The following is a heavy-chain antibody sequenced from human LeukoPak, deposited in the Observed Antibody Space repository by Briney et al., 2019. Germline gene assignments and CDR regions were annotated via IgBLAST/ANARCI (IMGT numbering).Heavy chain of an antibody. CDR2: ISYDGSKK. D-gene: IGHD3-3*01. CDR1: GFPFSSYA. J-gene: IGHJ4*02. CDR3: ARERITPFGVVTNAFDY. Sequence: PGGSRRLSCAASGFPFSSYAMHWVRQAPGKGLEWVAVISYDGSKKYYADSVKGRFTISREKSKNTLYLQMNSLRVEDTAVYYCARERITPFGVVTNAFDYWGQGTLVTVSS. V-gene: IGHV3-30-3*01.